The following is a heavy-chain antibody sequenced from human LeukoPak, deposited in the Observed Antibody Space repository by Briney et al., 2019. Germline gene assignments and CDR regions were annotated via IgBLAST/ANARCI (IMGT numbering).Heavy chain of an antibody. CDR3: ARQMVVATNSYYYYYMDV. CDR2: IYYSGST. Sequence: TSETLSLTCTVSGGSISSYYWSWIRQPPGKGLEWIGYIYYSGSTNYNPSLKSRVTISVDTSKNQFSLKLSSVTAADTAVYYCARQMVVATNSYYYYYMDVWGKGTTVTVSS. CDR1: GGSISSYY. J-gene: IGHJ6*03. V-gene: IGHV4-59*08. D-gene: IGHD2-15*01.